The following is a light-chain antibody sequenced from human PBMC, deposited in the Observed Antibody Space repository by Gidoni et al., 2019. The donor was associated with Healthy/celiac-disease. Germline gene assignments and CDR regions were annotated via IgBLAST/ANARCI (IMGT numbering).Light chain of an antibody. CDR3: AAWDDSLSGWV. J-gene: IGLJ3*02. CDR1: SSNIGSNY. CDR2: RNN. V-gene: IGLV1-47*01. Sequence: QSVLTQPPSASGTPGQRVTISWSGSSSNIGSNYVYWYQQLPGTAPKLLIYRNNQRPSGVPARFSGSKSGTSASLAISGLRSEDEADYYCAAWDDSLSGWVFGGGTTLTVL.